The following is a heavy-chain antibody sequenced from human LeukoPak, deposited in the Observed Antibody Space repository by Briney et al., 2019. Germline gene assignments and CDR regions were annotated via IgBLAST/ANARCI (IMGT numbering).Heavy chain of an antibody. Sequence: ASVTVSFKASGYTFTDYYMHWVRQAPGQGLEWMGWINPNSGGTNYAQKFQGRVTITRDTSISTAYMELSRLRSDDAAVYYCAREDREGYWGQGTLVTVSS. V-gene: IGHV1-2*02. J-gene: IGHJ4*02. D-gene: IGHD1-26*01. CDR3: AREDREGY. CDR2: INPNSGGT. CDR1: GYTFTDYY.